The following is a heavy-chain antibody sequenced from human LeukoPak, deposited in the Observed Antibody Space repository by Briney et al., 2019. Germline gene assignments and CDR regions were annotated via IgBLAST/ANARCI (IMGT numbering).Heavy chain of an antibody. V-gene: IGHV5-51*01. D-gene: IGHD5-18*01. CDR2: IYPADSDT. CDR3: ALVDTAISWFDP. Sequence: NPGESLQISCKGSGYSFTSYWIGWVRQMPGKGLEWMGIIYPADSDTRYSPSFQGQVTISADKSISTAYLQWSSLKASDTAMYYCALVDTAISWFDPWGQGTLVTVSS. CDR1: GYSFTSYW. J-gene: IGHJ5*02.